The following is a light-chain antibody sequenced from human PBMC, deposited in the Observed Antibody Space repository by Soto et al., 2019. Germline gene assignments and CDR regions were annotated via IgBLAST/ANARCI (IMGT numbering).Light chain of an antibody. J-gene: IGKJ5*01. Sequence: ESVLTQSPAGLSLSPGTRATLSSRASQSVRNNYLAWYQQKPGQAPRLLIYGASNRATGIPDRFSGSGSGTDFTLTISRLEPEDFAVYYCQHYGASQGTFGQGIRLEIK. CDR1: QSVRNNY. V-gene: IGKV3-20*01. CDR2: GAS. CDR3: QHYGASQGT.